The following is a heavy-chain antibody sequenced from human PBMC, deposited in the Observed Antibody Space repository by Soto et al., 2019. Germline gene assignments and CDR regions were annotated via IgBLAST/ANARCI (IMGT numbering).Heavy chain of an antibody. D-gene: IGHD7-27*01. CDR2: ISDSGSFT. CDR3: ANRPLNGGRWYFDL. V-gene: IGHV3-23*01. J-gene: IGHJ2*01. Sequence: EVQLLESGGGLVQPGGSLRLSCAASGITFSNYAMTWVRQAPGKGLEWVSVISDSGSFTFYADSVKGRFTISRDNSGGTLYLQMNSLRDEDTEIYYCANRPLNGGRWYFDLWGRGTLVTVSS. CDR1: GITFSNYA.